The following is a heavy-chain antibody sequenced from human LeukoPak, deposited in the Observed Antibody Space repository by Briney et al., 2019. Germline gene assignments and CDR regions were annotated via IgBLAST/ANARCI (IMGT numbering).Heavy chain of an antibody. V-gene: IGHV4-34*01. CDR3: ARRYRYGLWYFDY. CDR1: GGSFSRYY. CDR2: INHSGST. J-gene: IGHJ4*02. Sequence: PSETLSLTCAVYGGSFSRYYWSWLRQPPGKGLEWIGEINHSGSTNYNPSLKSRVTISVDTSKNQFSLKLSSVTAADTAVYYCARRYRYGLWYFDYWGQGTLVTVSS. D-gene: IGHD5-18*01.